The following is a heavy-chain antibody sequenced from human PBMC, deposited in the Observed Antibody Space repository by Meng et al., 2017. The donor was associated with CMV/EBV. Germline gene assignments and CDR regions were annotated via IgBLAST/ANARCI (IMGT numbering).Heavy chain of an antibody. Sequence: GGSLRLSCATSGFTFSSYSMNWVRQAPGKGLEWVSSISSSSSYIYYADSVKGRFTISRDNAKNSLYLQMNSLRAEDTAVYYCASITSGYCTNGVCVYWGQGTLVTVSS. J-gene: IGHJ4*02. CDR2: ISSSSSYI. D-gene: IGHD2-8*01. CDR1: GFTFSSYS. V-gene: IGHV3-21*01. CDR3: ASITSGYCTNGVCVY.